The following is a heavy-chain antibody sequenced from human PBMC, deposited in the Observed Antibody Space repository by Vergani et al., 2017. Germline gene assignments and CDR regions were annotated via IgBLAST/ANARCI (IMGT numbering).Heavy chain of an antibody. J-gene: IGHJ4*02. CDR2: INTDGRIP. V-gene: IGHV3-74*01. CDR1: GITFSGYW. D-gene: IGHD5-24*01. CDR3: ATAGRGFKSCPDY. Sequence: EVQLVESGGDLVQPGGSLRLSCSGSGITFSGYWMHWVRQAPGKGLEWVARINTDGRIPAYADSVKGRFTISRDDAKNTLSLQMSSLRADDTALYYCATAGRGFKSCPDYWGQGTLVTVSS.